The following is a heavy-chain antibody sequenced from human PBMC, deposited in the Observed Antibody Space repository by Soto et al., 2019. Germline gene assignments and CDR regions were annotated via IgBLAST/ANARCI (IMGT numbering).Heavy chain of an antibody. Sequence: QVQLRESGPGLVKPSETLSLTCTVSGASMSRYFWSWIRQPPGKGLGWIGYIYYSGTTNYNTSPKSRVTTSLDTSKNQFSLKLVSLTAADTAFYYCARGRGGTYDAFDIWGPGTLVTVSS. J-gene: IGHJ3*02. D-gene: IGHD1-26*01. V-gene: IGHV4-59*01. CDR2: IYYSGTT. CDR3: ARGRGGTYDAFDI. CDR1: GASMSRYF.